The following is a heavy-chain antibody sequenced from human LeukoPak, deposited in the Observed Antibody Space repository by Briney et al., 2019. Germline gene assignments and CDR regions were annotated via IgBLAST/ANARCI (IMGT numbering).Heavy chain of an antibody. Sequence: GGSLRPSCAASGFTFGDFFMSWVRQAPGKGLEWVANINRDGSEKFHVDSVKGRFTISRDNAKNALFLQMDSLRADDTAIYFCARGVTMIRGAVMYPFFFDLWGRGTLVTVSS. CDR1: GFTFGDFF. CDR2: INRDGSEK. V-gene: IGHV3-7*03. CDR3: ARGVTMIRGAVMYPFFFDL. D-gene: IGHD3-10*01. J-gene: IGHJ4*03.